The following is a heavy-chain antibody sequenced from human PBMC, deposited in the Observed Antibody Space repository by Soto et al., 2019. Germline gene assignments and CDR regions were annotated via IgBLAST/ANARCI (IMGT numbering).Heavy chain of an antibody. CDR3: ARDHMYYYDSSGYPPPHDY. Sequence: ASVKVSCKASGYTFTSYGISWVRQAPGQGLEWMGWISAYSGNTNYAQKLQGRATMTTDTSTSTAYMELRSLRSDDTAVYYCARDHMYYYDSSGYPPPHDYWGQGTLVTVSS. CDR2: ISAYSGNT. J-gene: IGHJ4*02. CDR1: GYTFTSYG. D-gene: IGHD3-22*01. V-gene: IGHV1-18*04.